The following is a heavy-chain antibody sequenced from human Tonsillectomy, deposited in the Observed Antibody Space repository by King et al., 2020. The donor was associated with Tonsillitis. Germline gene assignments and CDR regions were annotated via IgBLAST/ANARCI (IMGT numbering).Heavy chain of an antibody. D-gene: IGHD3-22*01. V-gene: IGHV4-61*02. Sequence: VQLQESGPGLVKPSQTLSLTCTVSGGSISSGSYYWSWIRQPAGKGLEWIGRVHTSGSSNYNPSLKSRVIISVDTSKNHFSLKLSSVTAADTAVYYCARDNYSDSRGYYGEHFQHWGQGTLFIVSS. J-gene: IGHJ1*01. CDR1: GGSISSGSYY. CDR2: VHTSGSS. CDR3: ARDNYSDSRGYYGEHFQH.